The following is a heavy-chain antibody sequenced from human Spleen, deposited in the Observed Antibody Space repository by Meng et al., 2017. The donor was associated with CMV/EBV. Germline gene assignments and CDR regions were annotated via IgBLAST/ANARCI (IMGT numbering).Heavy chain of an antibody. CDR3: ARGEIAAALIEDYFGY. V-gene: IGHV1-46*01. CDR2: NSPSGGPL. J-gene: IGHJ4*02. CDR1: GYTFTTYS. D-gene: IGHD6-13*01. Sequence: ASVKVSCKASGYTFTTYSLHWARQAPGQGLEWVGMNSPSGGPLVYAQQFQGRVTMTTDTSTSTVYMELSSLRSEDTAVYYCARGEIAAALIEDYFGYWGQGTLVTVSS.